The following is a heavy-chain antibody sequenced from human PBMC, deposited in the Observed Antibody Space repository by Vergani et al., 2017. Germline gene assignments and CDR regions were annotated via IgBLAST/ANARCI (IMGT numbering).Heavy chain of an antibody. CDR1: GFTFSTYA. CDR3: ADLYGDDGFSPF. V-gene: IGHV3-23*01. Sequence: EVQLLESGGGLVQPGGSLRLSCAASGFTFSTYAMTWVRQAPGKGLEWVSTISSDGGSTYYADSVKGRFTISRDTSKNTVYLQINSLRAEDTAFYYCADLYGDDGFSPFWGQGATVTVSS. CDR2: ISSDGGST. J-gene: IGHJ6*02. D-gene: IGHD2-21*01.